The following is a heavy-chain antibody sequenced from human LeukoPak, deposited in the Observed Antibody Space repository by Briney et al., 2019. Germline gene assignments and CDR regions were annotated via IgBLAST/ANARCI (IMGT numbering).Heavy chain of an antibody. J-gene: IGHJ4*02. D-gene: IGHD5-24*01. CDR1: GFTFSNYA. CDR2: ISGSGGDT. V-gene: IGHV3-23*01. CDR3: AKDMRRWLQPFDY. Sequence: GGSLRLSCAASGFTFSNYAMSWVRQAPGKGPEWVSTISGSGGDTYYADSVKGRFTISRDNSKNTLYLQMNSLRAEDTAVYYCAKDMRRWLQPFDYWGQGTLVTVSS.